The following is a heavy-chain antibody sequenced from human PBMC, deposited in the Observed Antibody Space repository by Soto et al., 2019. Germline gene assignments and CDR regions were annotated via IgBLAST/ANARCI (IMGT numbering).Heavy chain of an antibody. Sequence: GGSLRLSCADSGFTFSSYSMNWVRQAAGRGLEWVSSISSSSSYIYYADSVKGRFTISRDNAKNSLYLQMNSLRAEDTAVYYCAKISAAEYYYYYYGMDVWGQGTTVTVSS. CDR3: AKISAAEYYYYYYGMDV. CDR1: GFTFSSYS. J-gene: IGHJ6*02. V-gene: IGHV3-21*04. D-gene: IGHD2-2*01. CDR2: ISSSSSYI.